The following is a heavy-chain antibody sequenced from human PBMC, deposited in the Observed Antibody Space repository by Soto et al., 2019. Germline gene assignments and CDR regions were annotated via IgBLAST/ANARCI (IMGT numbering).Heavy chain of an antibody. Sequence: QVQLVQSGAEEKKPGASVKVSCKASGYTFTSYAMHWVRQAPGQRLEWMGWIDAGNGNTKYSQKFQGRVTITRDTSASTAYMELSSLRSGDTAVNYCARGCCWCPPIDYWGRGTLVTVSP. D-gene: IGHD2-8*02. CDR3: ARGCCWCPPIDY. V-gene: IGHV1-3*05. CDR1: GYTFTSYA. CDR2: IDAGNGNT. J-gene: IGHJ4*02.